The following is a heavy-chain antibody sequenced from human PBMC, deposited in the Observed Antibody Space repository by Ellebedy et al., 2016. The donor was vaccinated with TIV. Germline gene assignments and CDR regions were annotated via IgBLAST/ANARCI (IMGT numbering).Heavy chain of an antibody. CDR2: IYYSGNT. CDR3: ARGYSGYDSYNWFDP. D-gene: IGHD5-12*01. CDR1: GGSISSTYYY. V-gene: IGHV4-39*07. Sequence: MPSETLSLTCTVSGGSISSTYYYWGWIRQPPGKGLEWIGSIYYSGNTYYNPSLKSRVTISVDKSKNQFSLKLSSVTAADTAVYYCARGYSGYDSYNWFDPWGQGTLVTVSS. J-gene: IGHJ5*02.